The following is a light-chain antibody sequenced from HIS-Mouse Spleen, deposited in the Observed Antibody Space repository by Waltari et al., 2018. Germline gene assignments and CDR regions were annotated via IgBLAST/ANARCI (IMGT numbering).Light chain of an antibody. V-gene: IGLV2-8*01. CDR3: SSYAGSNNFVV. J-gene: IGLJ2*01. CDR1: SSDVGGYNY. CDR2: EVS. Sequence: QSALTQPPSASGSPGQSVTISCTGTSSDVGGYNYVPWYQQHPCKAPKLMIYEVSKRPSGVPDRFSGSKSGNTASLTVSGLQAEDEADYYCSSYAGSNNFVVFGGGTKLTVL.